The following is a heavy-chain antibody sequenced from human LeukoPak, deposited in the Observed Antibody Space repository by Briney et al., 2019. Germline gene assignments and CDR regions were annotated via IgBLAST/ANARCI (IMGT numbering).Heavy chain of an antibody. Sequence: PGGSLRLSCAASGFTFSSYAMSWVRQAPGKGLEWVSAISGSGGSTYYADSVKGRFTISRDNSKNTLYLQMNSLRAEDTAVYYCAKSLELRYFDWLLSHIDYWGQGTLVTVPP. CDR1: GFTFSSYA. CDR3: AKSLELRYFDWLLSHIDY. J-gene: IGHJ4*02. CDR2: ISGSGGST. D-gene: IGHD3-9*01. V-gene: IGHV3-23*01.